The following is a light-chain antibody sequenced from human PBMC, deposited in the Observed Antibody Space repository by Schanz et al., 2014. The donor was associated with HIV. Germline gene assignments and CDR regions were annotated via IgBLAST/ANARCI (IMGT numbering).Light chain of an antibody. CDR3: QSYDSSLRVVV. CDR2: ANT. J-gene: IGLJ2*01. Sequence: QSVLTQPPSVSGAPGQRVTISCTGSRSNIGAGYDVHWYQQLPGAAPKLLIYANTNRPSGVPDRFSGSKSGTSVSLAITDLQTEDEADYYCQSYDSSLRVVVFGGGTKLTVL. CDR1: RSNIGAGYD. V-gene: IGLV1-40*01.